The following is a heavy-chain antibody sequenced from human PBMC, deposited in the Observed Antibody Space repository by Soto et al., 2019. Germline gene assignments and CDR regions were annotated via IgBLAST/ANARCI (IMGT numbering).Heavy chain of an antibody. CDR3: ARAPTVAGMGWFDP. CDR1: GYTFTSYA. V-gene: IGHV1-3*01. Sequence: QVQLVQSGAEVKKPGASVKVSCKASGYTFTSYAMHWVRQAPGQMLEWMGWINAGNGNTKYSQKFQGRVTITRDTSASTAYMELSSLRSEDTAVYYCARAPTVAGMGWFDPWGQGTLVTVSS. D-gene: IGHD6-19*01. J-gene: IGHJ5*02. CDR2: INAGNGNT.